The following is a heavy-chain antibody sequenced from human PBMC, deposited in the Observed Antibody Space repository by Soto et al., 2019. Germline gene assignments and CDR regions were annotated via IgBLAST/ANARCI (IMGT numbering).Heavy chain of an antibody. D-gene: IGHD4-17*01. CDR2: IIPIFGTA. J-gene: IGHJ6*02. V-gene: IGHV1-69*13. Sequence: ASVKVSCKASGGTFSSYAISWVRQAPGQGLEWMGGIIPIFGTANYAQKFQGRVTITADESTSTAYMELSSLRSEDTAVYYCARVGYGGNPPGMDVWGQGTTVTVSS. CDR3: ARVGYGGNPPGMDV. CDR1: GGTFSSYA.